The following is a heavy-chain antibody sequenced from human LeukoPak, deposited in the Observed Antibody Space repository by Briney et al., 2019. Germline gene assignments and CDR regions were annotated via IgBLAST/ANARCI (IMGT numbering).Heavy chain of an antibody. CDR2: INSDGSWT. V-gene: IGHV3-74*01. CDR3: AKEFNRGLPDY. Sequence: GGSLRLSCAASGNYWIHWVRQAPGKGLAWVSHINSDGSWTSYADSVKGRFTISKDNAKNTVYLQMSSLRAEDTAVYYCAKEFNRGLPDYWGQGTLVTVPS. D-gene: IGHD2-21*01. J-gene: IGHJ4*02. CDR1: GNYW.